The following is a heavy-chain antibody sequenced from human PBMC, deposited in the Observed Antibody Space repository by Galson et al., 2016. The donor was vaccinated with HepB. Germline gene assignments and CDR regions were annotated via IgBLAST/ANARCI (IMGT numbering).Heavy chain of an antibody. CDR2: IYYNGSP. Sequence: ETLSLTCTVSGGSISTYYWSWIRQPPGKGLEWIGYIYYNGSPNYNPSLKSRVTISMDTPKSQFSLKLTSVTAADTAVYYCARASRGAAAGTITYWGQGTLVTVSS. CDR3: ARASRGAAAGTITY. CDR1: GGSISTYY. D-gene: IGHD6-13*01. V-gene: IGHV4-59*01. J-gene: IGHJ4*02.